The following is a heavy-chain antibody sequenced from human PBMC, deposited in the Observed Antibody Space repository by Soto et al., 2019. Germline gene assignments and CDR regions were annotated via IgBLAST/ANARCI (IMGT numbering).Heavy chain of an antibody. CDR1: GFTFSSYA. D-gene: IGHD2-2*01. CDR3: AKSYCSSTSCYVPTDV. J-gene: IGHJ6*04. CDR2: ISGSGGST. V-gene: IGHV3-23*01. Sequence: PGGSLRLSCAASGFTFSSYAMSWVRQAPGKGLEWVSAISGSGGSTYYADSVKGRFTISRDNSKNTLYLQMNSLRAEDTAVYYCAKSYCSSTSCYVPTDVWGKGTTVTVSS.